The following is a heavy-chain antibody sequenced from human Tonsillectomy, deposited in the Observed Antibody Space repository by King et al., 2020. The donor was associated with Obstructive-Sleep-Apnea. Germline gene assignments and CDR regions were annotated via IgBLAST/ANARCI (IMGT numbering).Heavy chain of an antibody. Sequence: VQLVESGGGLVQPGRSLRLSCAASGFTFDDYAINWVRQVPGKGLEWVSGISWDSGTKGYADSVKGRFTISRDNAKNSVSLQMNALRPEDTALYYCVRAIVATVRGYFDYWGQGTQVNVSS. CDR2: ISWDSGTK. CDR1: GFTFDDYA. J-gene: IGHJ4*02. CDR3: VRAIVATVRGYFDY. V-gene: IGHV3-9*01. D-gene: IGHD5-12*01.